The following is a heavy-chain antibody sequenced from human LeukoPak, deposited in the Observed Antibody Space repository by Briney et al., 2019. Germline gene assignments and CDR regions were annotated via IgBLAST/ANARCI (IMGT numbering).Heavy chain of an antibody. D-gene: IGHD4-17*01. CDR3: ARVWSTVTHWFDP. Sequence: ASVKVSCKASGGTFSSYAISWVRQAPGQGLEWMGWISAYNGNTNYAQKLQGRVTMTTDTSTSTAYMELRSLRSDDTTVYYCARVWSTVTHWFDPWGQGTLVTVSS. V-gene: IGHV1-18*01. CDR1: GGTFSSYA. CDR2: ISAYNGNT. J-gene: IGHJ5*02.